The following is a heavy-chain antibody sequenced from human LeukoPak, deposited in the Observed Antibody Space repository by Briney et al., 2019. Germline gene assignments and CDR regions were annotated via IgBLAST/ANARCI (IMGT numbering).Heavy chain of an antibody. Sequence: ASVKVSCKASGYIFTSYAMNWVRQAPGQGLEWMGWINTNTGNPTYAQGFTGRFVFSLDTSVSTAYLQISSLKAEDTAVYYCATVGSGSYGVLGLRLGELSLSYWGQGTLVTVSS. CDR2: INTNTGNP. D-gene: IGHD3-16*02. CDR1: GYIFTSYA. V-gene: IGHV7-4-1*02. J-gene: IGHJ4*02. CDR3: ATVGSGSYGVLGLRLGELSLSY.